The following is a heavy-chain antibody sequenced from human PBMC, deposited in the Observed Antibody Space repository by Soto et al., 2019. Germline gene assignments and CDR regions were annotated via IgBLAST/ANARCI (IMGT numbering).Heavy chain of an antibody. V-gene: IGHV1-69*12. CDR3: VRVVAIPGYPDN. J-gene: IGHJ4*02. CDR1: GGTFSSYA. CDR2: IVPIVDTS. D-gene: IGHD5-12*01. Sequence: QVQLVQSGAEVRQPASSVKVSCKTSGGTFSSYAISWVRQAPGKGLEWMGGIVPIVDTSTYAQNFQGRVTITADESTSTVYMELSSLRSDDTAVYYCVRVVAIPGYPDNWGQGTLVTVSS.